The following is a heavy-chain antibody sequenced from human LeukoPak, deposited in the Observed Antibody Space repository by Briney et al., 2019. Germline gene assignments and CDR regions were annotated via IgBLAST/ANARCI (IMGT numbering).Heavy chain of an antibody. V-gene: IGHV1-46*01. CDR2: INPSGGST. Sequence: ASVKVSCKASGYTFTSYYMHWGRQAPGQGLEWMGIINPSGGSTSYAQKFQGRVTMTSDTSTSTVYMELSSLRSEDTAVYYCAREAVIASRWVDPWGQGTLVTVSS. D-gene: IGHD2-21*01. CDR3: AREAVIASRWVDP. CDR1: GYTFTSYY. J-gene: IGHJ5*02.